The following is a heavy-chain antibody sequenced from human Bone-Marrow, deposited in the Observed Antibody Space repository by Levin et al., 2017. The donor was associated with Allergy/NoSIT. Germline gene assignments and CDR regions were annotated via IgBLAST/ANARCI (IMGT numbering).Heavy chain of an antibody. CDR1: GFTFRSYW. CDR2: IKQDGSEK. V-gene: IGHV3-7*03. J-gene: IGHJ6*03. CDR3: ARHGKNYYYMDV. Sequence: LSLTCAASGFTFRSYWMSWVRQAPGKGLEWVANIKQDGSEKYYVDSVKGRFTISRDNAKNSLYLQMNSLRAEDTAVYYCARHGKNYYYMDVWGKGTTVTVSS.